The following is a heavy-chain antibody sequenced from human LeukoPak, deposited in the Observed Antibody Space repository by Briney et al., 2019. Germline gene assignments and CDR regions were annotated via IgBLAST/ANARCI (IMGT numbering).Heavy chain of an antibody. CDR1: GFAFSSYA. J-gene: IGHJ4*02. CDR2: INWNGGST. D-gene: IGHD2-15*01. V-gene: IGHV3-20*04. CDR3: ARDGGYCSGGSCYRYFDY. Sequence: GGSLRLSCAASGFAFSSYAMSWVRQAPGKGLEWVSGINWNGGSTGYADSVKGRFTISRDNAKNSLYLQMNSLRAEDTALYYCARDGGYCSGGSCYRYFDYWGQGTLVTVSS.